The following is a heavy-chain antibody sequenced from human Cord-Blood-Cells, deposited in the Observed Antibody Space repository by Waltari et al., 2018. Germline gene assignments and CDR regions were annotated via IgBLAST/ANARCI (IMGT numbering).Heavy chain of an antibody. J-gene: IGHJ3*02. CDR3: ARAPGQLGAFDI. CDR2: IYSGGST. V-gene: IGHV3-53*04. D-gene: IGHD6-6*01. Sequence: DVQLVDSGGGWVQPGGSLRLSWAAPGFTGSSNYMSWDRQAPGKGLEWVSVIYSGGSTYYADSVKGRFTISRHNSKNTLYLQMNSLRAEDTAVYYCARAPGQLGAFDIWGQGTMVTVSS. CDR1: GFTGSSNY.